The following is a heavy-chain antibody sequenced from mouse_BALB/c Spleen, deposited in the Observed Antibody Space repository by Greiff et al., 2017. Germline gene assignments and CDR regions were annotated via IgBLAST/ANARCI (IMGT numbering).Heavy chain of an antibody. CDR1: GFTFSRYA. CDR2: ISSGGST. Sequence: EVKLVESGGGLVKPGGSLKLSCAASGFTFSRYAMSWVRQTPEKRLVWVASISSGGSTYYPDSVQGRFTISRDNARNILYLQMSSLRSEDTAMYYCARENITTATFDCWGQGTTLTVSS. V-gene: IGHV5-6-5*01. D-gene: IGHD1-2*01. J-gene: IGHJ2*01. CDR3: ARENITTATFDC.